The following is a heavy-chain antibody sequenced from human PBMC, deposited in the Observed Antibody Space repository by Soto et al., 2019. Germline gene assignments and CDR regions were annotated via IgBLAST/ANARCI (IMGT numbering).Heavy chain of an antibody. D-gene: IGHD2-15*01. Sequence: GGSLRLSCAASGFTFSNYEMDWVRQAPGKGLEWISYISTSGSTIFYADSVKGRFTISRDDAGSSLYLQMDSLRAEDTAVYYCAREICSGSRCYDTFDLWGQGTTVTVSS. V-gene: IGHV3-48*03. J-gene: IGHJ3*01. CDR3: AREICSGSRCYDTFDL. CDR1: GFTFSNYE. CDR2: ISTSGSTI.